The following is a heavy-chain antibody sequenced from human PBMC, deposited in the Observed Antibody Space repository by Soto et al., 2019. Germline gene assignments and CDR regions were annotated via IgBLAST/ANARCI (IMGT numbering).Heavy chain of an antibody. J-gene: IGHJ4*02. CDR1: GYTFTSYG. CDR3: ARDVLLWFGELLEYPYYFDY. V-gene: IGHV1-18*01. D-gene: IGHD3-10*01. CDR2: ISAYNGNT. Sequence: GASVKVSCKASGYTFTSYGISWVRQAPGQGLEWMGWISAYNGNTNYAQKLQGRVTMTTDTSTSTAYMELRSLRSDDTAVYYCARDVLLWFGELLEYPYYFDYWGQGTLVTVSS.